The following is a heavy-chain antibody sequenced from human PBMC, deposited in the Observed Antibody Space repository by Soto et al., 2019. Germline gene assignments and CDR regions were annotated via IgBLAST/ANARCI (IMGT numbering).Heavy chain of an antibody. J-gene: IGHJ1*01. D-gene: IGHD6-13*01. CDR3: AKDQGSSWTW. V-gene: IGHV3-30*04. Sequence: SLRLSCAASGFAFSSYAMHWVRQAPGKGLEWVADIAYDGSNRYYADSVKGRFTISRDNSKNTLYLQMNSLRAEDTAVYYCAKDQGSSWTWWGQGTLVTVSS. CDR1: GFAFSSYA. CDR2: IAYDGSNR.